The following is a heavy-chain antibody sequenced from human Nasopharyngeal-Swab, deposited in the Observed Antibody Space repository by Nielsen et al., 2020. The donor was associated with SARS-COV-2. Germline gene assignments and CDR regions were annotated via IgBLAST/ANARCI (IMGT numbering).Heavy chain of an antibody. V-gene: IGHV4-61*01. CDR1: GGSVSSGSYY. CDR3: ARVSLDDYGDYKGVAFDI. J-gene: IGHJ3*02. CDR2: IYYSGST. D-gene: IGHD4-17*01. Sequence: SETLSLTCTVSGGSVSSGSYYWSWIRQPPGKGLEWIGYIYYSGSTNYNPSLKSRVTISVDTSKSQFSLKLSSVTAADTAVYYCARVSLDDYGDYKGVAFDIWGQGTMVTVSS.